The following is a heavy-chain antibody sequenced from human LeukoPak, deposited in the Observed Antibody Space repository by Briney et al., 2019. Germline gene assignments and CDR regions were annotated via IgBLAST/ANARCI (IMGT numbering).Heavy chain of an antibody. Sequence: GGSLRLSCAASGFTFSSYGMHGVRQAPGKGLEWVAVILYDGSNKYYADSVKGRFTISRDNSKNTLYLQMNSLRAEDTAVYYCARDGGYSYGYNFIDYWGQGTLVTVSS. CDR3: ARDGGYSYGYNFIDY. D-gene: IGHD5-18*01. J-gene: IGHJ4*02. V-gene: IGHV3-30*03. CDR2: ILYDGSNK. CDR1: GFTFSSYG.